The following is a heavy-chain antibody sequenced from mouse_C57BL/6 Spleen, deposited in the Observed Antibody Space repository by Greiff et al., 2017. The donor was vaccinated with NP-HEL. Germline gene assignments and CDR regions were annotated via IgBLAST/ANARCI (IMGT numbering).Heavy chain of an antibody. CDR2: IDPENGDT. J-gene: IGHJ2*01. D-gene: IGHD1-1*01. Sequence: EVQLQQSEAELVGPGASVPLSSTASGFHLNDDYMHWVTQRPEQGLGWIGLIDPENGDTEYASKFKGKAPITADTSSTPASLRLSTLTSEDTALFYCTTLLTPVVAWGQGTT. V-gene: IGHV14-4*01. CDR3: TTLLTPVVA. CDR1: GFHLNDDY.